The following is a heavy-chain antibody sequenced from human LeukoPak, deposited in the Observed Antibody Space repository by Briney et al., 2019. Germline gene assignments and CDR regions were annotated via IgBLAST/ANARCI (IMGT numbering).Heavy chain of an antibody. CDR3: AKKRIGSYYSAADY. CDR1: GFTFSSFA. Sequence: TGGSLRLSCSASGFTFSSFAMHWVRQAPGKGLEYVSAVNNNGGSTFYSDSVKGRFTISRDNSKKTLYLQMSSLRAEDTAVYYCAKKRIGSYYSAADYWGQGTLVTVSS. V-gene: IGHV3-64D*06. J-gene: IGHJ4*02. CDR2: VNNNGGST. D-gene: IGHD1-26*01.